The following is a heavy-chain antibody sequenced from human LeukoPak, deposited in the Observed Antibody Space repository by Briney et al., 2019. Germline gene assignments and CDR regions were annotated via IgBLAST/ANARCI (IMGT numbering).Heavy chain of an antibody. J-gene: IGHJ1*01. V-gene: IGHV1-2*02. D-gene: IGHD6-13*01. CDR1: GYTFTGHY. CDR2: IGPNSGVT. CDR3: ARDSPEPAAGILQH. Sequence: ASVKVSCKASGYTFTGHYIHWVRQAPGQGLEWMGWIGPNSGVTNYAQKFQGRVTMTRETSINTAYMELRSLRSDDTAVYYCARDSPEPAAGILQHWGPGTLVIVSS.